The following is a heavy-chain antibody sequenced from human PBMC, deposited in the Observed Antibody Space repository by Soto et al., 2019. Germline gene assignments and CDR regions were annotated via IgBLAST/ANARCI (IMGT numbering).Heavy chain of an antibody. CDR1: GFTFSSYV. D-gene: IGHD6-13*01. CDR3: VNKKQLAX. CDR2: SSDSGGST. V-gene: IGHV3-23*01. Sequence: GGSLRLSCAASGFTFSSYVMSWVRQAPGKGLEWVSGSSDSGGSTYYADSVKGRFTISRDNSKNTLYLQMNSLRVEDTAIYYCVNKKQLAXWGQGTLVTVSS. J-gene: IGHJ4*02.